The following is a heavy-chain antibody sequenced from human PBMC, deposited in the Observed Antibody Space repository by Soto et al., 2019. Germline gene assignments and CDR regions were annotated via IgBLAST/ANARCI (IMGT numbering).Heavy chain of an antibody. D-gene: IGHD3-22*01. CDR2: IYKGGSI. V-gene: IGHV4-4*09. CDR1: GGSISNDY. J-gene: IGHJ5*02. CDR3: ARAYYDRSGYAVDP. Sequence: PSETLSLTCRVSGGSISNDYWTWIRQPPGKGLEWIGYIYKGGSINYNPSLKSRVTISVDTSNNQFSLKLSSVTAADTAVYYCARAYYDRSGYAVDPWGPGTLVTVSS.